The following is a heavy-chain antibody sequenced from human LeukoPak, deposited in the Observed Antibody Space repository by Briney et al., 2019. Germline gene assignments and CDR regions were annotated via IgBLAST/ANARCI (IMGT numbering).Heavy chain of an antibody. Sequence: SETLSLTCSISGGSIESATSYWSWIRQPAGKGLEWIGRTHSSGSTNYNPSLKSRVTISVDTSKNQFSLKLTSVTAADTAVYYCARAGSWQGALDYWGQGTLVTVSS. CDR1: GGSIESATSY. CDR2: THSSGST. D-gene: IGHD6-13*01. CDR3: ARAGSWQGALDY. J-gene: IGHJ4*02. V-gene: IGHV4-61*02.